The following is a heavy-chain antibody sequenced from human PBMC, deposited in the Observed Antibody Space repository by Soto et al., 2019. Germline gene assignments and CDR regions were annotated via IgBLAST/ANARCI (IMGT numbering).Heavy chain of an antibody. J-gene: IGHJ4*02. Sequence: QVQLVQSGAEEKKPGASVKVSCKASGYTFTSYSMHWVRQAPGQRLEWMGWINAGNGNTKYSQKFQGRVTITRDTSASTAYMELSSLRSEDTAVYYCARGTVVTHFDYWGQGTLVTVSS. D-gene: IGHD2-15*01. CDR2: INAGNGNT. CDR3: ARGTVVTHFDY. V-gene: IGHV1-3*05. CDR1: GYTFTSYS.